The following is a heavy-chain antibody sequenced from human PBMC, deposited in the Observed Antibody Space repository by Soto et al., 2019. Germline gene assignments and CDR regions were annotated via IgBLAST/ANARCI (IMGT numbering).Heavy chain of an antibody. J-gene: IGHJ4*02. CDR1: GGSFSGYY. CDR2: IYYSGST. Sequence: KSSESLSLSCVVSGGSFSGYYWSWIRQPPGKGLEWIGYIYYSGSTYYNLSLKSRVTISVDTSKNQFSLKLSSVTAADTAVYFCARAYSSSWFLDYWGQGTLVTVSS. V-gene: IGHV4-31*11. D-gene: IGHD6-13*01. CDR3: ARAYSSSWFLDY.